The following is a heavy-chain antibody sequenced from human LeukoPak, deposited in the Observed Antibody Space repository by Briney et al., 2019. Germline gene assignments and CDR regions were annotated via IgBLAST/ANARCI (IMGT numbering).Heavy chain of an antibody. Sequence: ASVKVSCKASGYTFTDYYIHWVRQAPGQGLEWMGWIAPNSGDTNYAQRFQDRVTMTRETSISTAYMELSRLKFDDTAVYYCARDIGSGWYWIGGNYWGQGTLVTVSS. CDR1: GYTFTDYY. D-gene: IGHD6-19*01. J-gene: IGHJ4*02. CDR2: IAPNSGDT. V-gene: IGHV1-2*02. CDR3: ARDIGSGWYWIGGNY.